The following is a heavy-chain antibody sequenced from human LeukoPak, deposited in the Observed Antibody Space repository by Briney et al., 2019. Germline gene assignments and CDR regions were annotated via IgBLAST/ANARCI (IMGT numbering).Heavy chain of an antibody. CDR3: ARDRWFDP. CDR1: GGSISSYY. CDR2: IFYSGST. J-gene: IGHJ5*02. V-gene: IGHV4-59*01. Sequence: SETLSLTCTVSGGSISSYYWSWIRQPPGKGLEWIGYIFYSGSTNYNPSLKSRVTISVDTSKNQFSLKLSSVTAADTAVYYCARDRWFDPWGQGTLVTVSS.